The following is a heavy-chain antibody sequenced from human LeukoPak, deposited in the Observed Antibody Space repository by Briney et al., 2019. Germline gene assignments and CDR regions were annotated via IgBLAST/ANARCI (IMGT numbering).Heavy chain of an antibody. CDR3: AREDRGYSYGFDY. CDR2: IIPIFGTA. V-gene: IGHV1-69*01. CDR1: GGTFSSYA. J-gene: IGHJ4*02. Sequence: ASVKVSCKASGGTFSSYAISWVRQAPGQGLEWMGGIIPIFGTANYAQKFQGRVTITADESTSTAYMELSSLRSEDTAVYYCAREDRGYSYGFDYWGQGTLVTVSS. D-gene: IGHD5-18*01.